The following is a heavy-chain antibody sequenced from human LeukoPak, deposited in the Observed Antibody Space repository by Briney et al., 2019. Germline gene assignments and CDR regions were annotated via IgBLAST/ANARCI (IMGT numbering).Heavy chain of an antibody. V-gene: IGHV1-69*13. CDR1: GGTFSSYA. CDR3: AADYDILTGYYNGYFDC. D-gene: IGHD3-9*01. Sequence: GASVKVSCKASGGTFSSYAISWVRQAPGQGPEWMGWIIPIFGTANYAQKFQGRVTITADESTSTAYMELSSLRSEDTAVYYCAADYDILTGYYNGYFDCWGQGTLVTVSS. J-gene: IGHJ4*02. CDR2: IIPIFGTA.